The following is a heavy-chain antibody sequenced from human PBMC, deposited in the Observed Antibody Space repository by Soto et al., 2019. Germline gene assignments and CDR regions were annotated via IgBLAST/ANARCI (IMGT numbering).Heavy chain of an antibody. CDR2: IFPADSDT. CDR3: ARHEGGSYFDY. D-gene: IGHD1-26*01. V-gene: IGHV5-51*01. J-gene: IGHJ4*02. Sequence: EVQLVQSGAEVKKPGKSLKISCKVSGYRFTNHWIAWVRQMPGKGLEWVGIIFPADSDTRYGPSFQGQVTILADESTSTAYLQWSSLKASDTATYYCARHEGGSYFDYWGQGTLVTVSS. CDR1: GYRFTNHW.